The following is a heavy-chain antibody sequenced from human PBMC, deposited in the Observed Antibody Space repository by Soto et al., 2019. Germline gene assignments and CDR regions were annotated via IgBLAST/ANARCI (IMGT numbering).Heavy chain of an antibody. CDR2: ISGYNGDT. Sequence: ASVKVSCKASGYPFTRYSIRWVRQAPGQGLEWMGWISGYNGDTEYSKNFQGRLTMTVDTSKTTASMELRSLRSDDPAVYYCARASLTIFGAPYGMDVWGQGTSVTVSS. CDR1: GYPFTRYS. J-gene: IGHJ6*02. CDR3: ARASLTIFGAPYGMDV. D-gene: IGHD3-3*01. V-gene: IGHV1-18*04.